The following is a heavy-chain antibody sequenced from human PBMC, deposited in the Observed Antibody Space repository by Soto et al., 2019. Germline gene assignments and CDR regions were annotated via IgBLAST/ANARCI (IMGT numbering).Heavy chain of an antibody. CDR1: GDTFKNCV. Sequence: QVQVVQSGVEVRRPGSSVKVSCKASGDTFKNCVISWVRQAPGQGLEWMGGIIPLFGTTGFAQRFQGRLTITTNESTNTAYMELSRLRSEDTATYYCAAELGFGKLSVVWGQGTTVIVSS. CDR2: IIPLFGTT. D-gene: IGHD3-10*01. J-gene: IGHJ6*02. V-gene: IGHV1-69*01. CDR3: AAELGFGKLSVV.